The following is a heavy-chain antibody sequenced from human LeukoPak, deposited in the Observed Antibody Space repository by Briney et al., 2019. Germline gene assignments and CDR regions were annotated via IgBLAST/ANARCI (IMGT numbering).Heavy chain of an antibody. V-gene: IGHV4-34*01. CDR1: GGSFSGYY. D-gene: IGHD6-19*01. CDR3: ARGYSSGWYGLRVFDY. CDR2: INHSGST. Sequence: PSETLSLTCAVYGGSFSGYYWSWIRQPPGKGLEWIGEINHSGSTNHNPSLKSRVTISVDTSKNQFSLKLSSVTAADTAVYYCARGYSSGWYGLRVFDYWGQGTLVTVSS. J-gene: IGHJ4*02.